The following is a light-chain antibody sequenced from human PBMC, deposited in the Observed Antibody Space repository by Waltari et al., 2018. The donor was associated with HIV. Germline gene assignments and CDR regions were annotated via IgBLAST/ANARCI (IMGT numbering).Light chain of an antibody. CDR2: ANS. J-gene: IGLJ3*02. CDR3: ATWDDNLRGLL. Sequence: QYVLAQPPSASGPPGQRVAISCSGSNSNIDYTTINWYQQFPGAAPRLLIYANSQRPSGVPDRFSASKSGTSASLAITGLQTEDEAHYYCATWDDNLRGLLFGGGTKVTVL. CDR1: NSNIDYTT. V-gene: IGLV1-44*01.